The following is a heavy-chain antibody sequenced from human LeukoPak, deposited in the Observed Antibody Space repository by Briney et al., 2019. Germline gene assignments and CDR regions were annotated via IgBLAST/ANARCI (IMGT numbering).Heavy chain of an antibody. CDR3: ASWAGNTQSDSWSGPFDY. V-gene: IGHV1-69*04. J-gene: IGHJ4*02. CDR1: GGTFSSYA. CDR2: IIPILGIA. Sequence: SVKVSCKASGGTFSSYAISWVRQAPGQGLEWMGRIIPILGIANYAQKFQGRVTITADKSTSTAYMELSSLRSEDTAVYYCASWAGNTQSDSWSGPFDYWGQGSLVTVSS. D-gene: IGHD3-3*01.